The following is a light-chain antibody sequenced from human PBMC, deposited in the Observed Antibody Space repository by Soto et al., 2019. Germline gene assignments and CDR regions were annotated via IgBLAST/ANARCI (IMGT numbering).Light chain of an antibody. CDR3: QQYNNWPTL. CDR2: GAS. V-gene: IGKV3-15*01. J-gene: IGKJ4*01. Sequence: EIVMTQSLATLSVSPGERATLSCRASQSVSSNLAWYQQKPGQAPRLLIYGASTRATGIPARFSGSGSGTEFTLTISSLQSEDFAVYYCQQYNNWPTLFGGGTKVEIK. CDR1: QSVSSN.